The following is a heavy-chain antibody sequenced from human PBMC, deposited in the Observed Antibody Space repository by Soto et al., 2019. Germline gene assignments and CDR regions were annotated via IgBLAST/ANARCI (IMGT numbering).Heavy chain of an antibody. J-gene: IGHJ5*02. D-gene: IGHD3-10*01. CDR2: ISAYNGNA. CDR1: GYKFTTYG. Sequence: ASVKVSCKASGYKFTTYGVSWVRQAPGQGLEWMGWISAYNGNAKYAEKIQGRVTMTTDTSTSTVYMELRSLRSDDTAVYYCARDRYYYGSGNYYISWFDPWGQGTRVTV. CDR3: ARDRYYYGSGNYYISWFDP. V-gene: IGHV1-18*04.